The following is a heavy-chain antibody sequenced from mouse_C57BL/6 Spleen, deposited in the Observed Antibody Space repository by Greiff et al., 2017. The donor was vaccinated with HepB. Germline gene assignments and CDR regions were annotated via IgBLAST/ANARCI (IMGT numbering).Heavy chain of an antibody. J-gene: IGHJ1*03. CDR1: GFTFTDYY. CDR2: IRNKANGYTT. V-gene: IGHV7-3*01. Sequence: EVQLQESGGGLVQPGGSLSLSCAASGFTFTDYYMSWVRQPPGKALEWLGFIRNKANGYTTEYSASVKGRFTISRDNSQSILYLQMNALRAEDSATYYCARYEGLLRPSYWYFDVWGTGTTVTVSS. CDR3: ARYEGLLRPSYWYFDV. D-gene: IGHD1-2*01.